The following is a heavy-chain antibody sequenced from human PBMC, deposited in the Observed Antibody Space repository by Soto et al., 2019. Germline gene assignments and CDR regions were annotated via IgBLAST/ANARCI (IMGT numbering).Heavy chain of an antibody. J-gene: IGHJ3*02. Sequence: QVQFVQSGAEVKEPGASVKVSCTASGYTFTSYGLHWVRQAPGQSLEWMGWINPDIGDTKHSQKFQGRVTITSDTSASTAYMELRSLRDEDTAVYSCARDDGDRAFDIWGQGTTVTVSS. D-gene: IGHD2-21*01. CDR2: INPDIGDT. V-gene: IGHV1-3*01. CDR1: GYTFTSYG. CDR3: ARDDGDRAFDI.